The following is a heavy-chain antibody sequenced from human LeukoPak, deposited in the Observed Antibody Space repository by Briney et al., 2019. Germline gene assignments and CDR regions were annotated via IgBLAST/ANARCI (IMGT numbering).Heavy chain of an antibody. CDR3: ARDGLVATGSFDY. CDR2: ISYDGSNK. D-gene: IGHD5-12*01. V-gene: IGHV3-30*04. Sequence: GRSLRLSCAASGFTFSSYAMHWVRQAPGKGLEWVAVISYDGSNKYYADSVKGRFTISRDNSKNTLYLQMNSLRAEDTAVYYCARDGLVATGSFDYWGQGTLVTVSS. CDR1: GFTFSSYA. J-gene: IGHJ4*02.